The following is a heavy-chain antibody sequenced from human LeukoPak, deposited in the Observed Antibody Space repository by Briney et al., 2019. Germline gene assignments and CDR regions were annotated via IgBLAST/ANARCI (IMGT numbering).Heavy chain of an antibody. CDR3: ARSLSITMVRGVTNNWFDP. Sequence: SETLSLTCTVSGGSISTYYWTWVRQPPGKGLEWIGYIYYGGSSDYNPSLKSRVTISVDTSTNQFSLKLSSVTAADTAVYYCARSLSITMVRGVTNNWFDPWGQGTLVTVSS. D-gene: IGHD3-10*01. J-gene: IGHJ5*02. CDR2: IYYGGSS. CDR1: GGSISTYY. V-gene: IGHV4-59*01.